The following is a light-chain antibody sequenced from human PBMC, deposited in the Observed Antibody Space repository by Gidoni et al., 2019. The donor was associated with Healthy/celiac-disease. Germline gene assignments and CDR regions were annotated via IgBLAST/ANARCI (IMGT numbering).Light chain of an antibody. CDR2: DAS. J-gene: IGKJ4*01. CDR1: QGISSA. Sequence: AIQLTQSPSSLFASVGDRVTITCRASQGISSALAWYQQKPGKAPKLLIYDASSLESGVPSRFSGSGSGTDFTLTISSLQPEDFATYYCQQFNSYPALTFGGXTKVEIK. V-gene: IGKV1-13*02. CDR3: QQFNSYPALT.